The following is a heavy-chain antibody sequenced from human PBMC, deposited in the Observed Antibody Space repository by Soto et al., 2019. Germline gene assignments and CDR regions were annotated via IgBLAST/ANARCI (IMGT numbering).Heavy chain of an antibody. CDR3: ARDRIAGSGSCDN. D-gene: IGHD3-10*01. J-gene: IGHJ4*02. V-gene: IGHV3-74*01. CDR1: GFTFNNYW. CDR2: IKTDGSSP. Sequence: EVLLVESGGGLVHPGGSQRLSCVASGFTFNNYWMHWVRQVPGKGLVWVSRIKTDGSSPNYADSVEGRFTISSDNAKNTLYLQMNSLRAEDTAVYYCARDRIAGSGSCDNWGQGTLVTVSS.